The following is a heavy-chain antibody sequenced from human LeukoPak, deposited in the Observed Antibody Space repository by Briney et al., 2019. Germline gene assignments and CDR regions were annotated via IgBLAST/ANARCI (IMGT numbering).Heavy chain of an antibody. Sequence: SETLSLTCTVSGASISTYSWSWIRQPPGKGLEWIGYIFYSGSANYNPSLKSRVTISVDTSKNQFSLKLSPVTAADTAVYYCARDYSDSSGYPLRGYYFDYWGQGTLVTVSS. CDR2: IFYSGSA. D-gene: IGHD3-22*01. J-gene: IGHJ4*02. V-gene: IGHV4-59*01. CDR3: ARDYSDSSGYPLRGYYFDY. CDR1: GASISTYS.